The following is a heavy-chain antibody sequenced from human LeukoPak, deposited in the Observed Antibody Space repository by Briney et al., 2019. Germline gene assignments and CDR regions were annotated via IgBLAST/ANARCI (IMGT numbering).Heavy chain of an antibody. V-gene: IGHV1-18*01. CDR3: ARELHVERDDY. Sequence: ASVKVSCKASGFVFTSYGFTWVRQAPGQGLEWMGWISASDGKTHYSEKHQDRVTMSTDTVTSTAYMELRSLRSDDTAVYYCARELHVERDDYWGQGTLVTVSS. CDR1: GFVFTSYG. J-gene: IGHJ4*02. D-gene: IGHD1-1*01. CDR2: ISASDGKT.